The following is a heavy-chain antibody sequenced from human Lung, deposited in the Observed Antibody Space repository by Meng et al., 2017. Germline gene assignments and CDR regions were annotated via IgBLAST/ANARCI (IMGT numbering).Heavy chain of an antibody. V-gene: IGHV4-4*02. D-gene: IGHD3-3*01. CDR2: IYHSGRT. CDR3: VRGGQDQAYYDFWSGPFDP. CDR1: GGSISSRNW. Sequence: QVHLQESAPGLVKPSGPLSLTCAVSGGSISSRNWWSWVRQSPGKGLEWIGEIYHSGRTNYNPSLESRVTISLDKSQNHFSLKVKSVTAADTAVYYCVRGGQDQAYYDFWSGPFDPWGQGTLVTVSS. J-gene: IGHJ5*02.